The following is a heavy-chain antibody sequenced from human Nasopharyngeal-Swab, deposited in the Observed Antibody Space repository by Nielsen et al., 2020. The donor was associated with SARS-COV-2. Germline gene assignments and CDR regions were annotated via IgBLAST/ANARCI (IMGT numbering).Heavy chain of an antibody. CDR1: GGTFSSYA. D-gene: IGHD3-22*01. J-gene: IGHJ6*03. CDR2: IIPIFGTA. CDR3: ARDYDRSGYPVTPDYYYYMDV. V-gene: IGHV1-69*13. Sequence: SVKVSCKASGGTFSSYAISWVRQAPGQGLEWMGGIIPIFGTANYAQKFQGRVTITADESTSTAYMELSSLRSEDTAVYYCARDYDRSGYPVTPDYYYYMDVWGKGTTVTVSS.